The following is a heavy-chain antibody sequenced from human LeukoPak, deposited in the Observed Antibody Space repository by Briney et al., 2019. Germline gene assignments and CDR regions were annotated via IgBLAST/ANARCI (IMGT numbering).Heavy chain of an antibody. V-gene: IGHV4-39*01. CDR3: ARQMGPYSSSWYAAFDI. CDR2: IYYSGST. Sequence: SETLSLTCTVSGGSISSSSYYWGWIRQPPGKGLESIGSIYYSGSTYYNPSLKSRVTISVDTSKNQFSLKLSSVTAADTAVYYCARQMGPYSSSWYAAFDIWGQGTMVTVSS. J-gene: IGHJ3*02. CDR1: GGSISSSSYY. D-gene: IGHD6-13*01.